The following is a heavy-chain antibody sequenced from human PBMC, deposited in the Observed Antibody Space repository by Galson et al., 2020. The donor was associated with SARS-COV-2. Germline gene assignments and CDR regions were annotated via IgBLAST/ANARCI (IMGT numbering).Heavy chain of an antibody. D-gene: IGHD7-27*01. J-gene: IGHJ4*02. CDR1: GFTFSSYW. CDR3: ARGDMGNDYFDY. CDR2: MYSEGRSP. V-gene: IGHV3-74*01. Sequence: ALHGESPKISCAATGFTFSSYWMHWVRQAPGKGLVWVSRMYSEGRSPSYADSVKGRFTISGDNAKNTLSLQMNSLRAEDTAVYYCARGDMGNDYFDYWGQGTLVTFSS.